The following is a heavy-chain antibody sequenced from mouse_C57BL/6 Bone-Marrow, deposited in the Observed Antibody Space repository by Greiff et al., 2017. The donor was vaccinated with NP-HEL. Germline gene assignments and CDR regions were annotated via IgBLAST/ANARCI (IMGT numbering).Heavy chain of an antibody. J-gene: IGHJ1*03. D-gene: IGHD2-13*01. V-gene: IGHV5-12*01. Sequence: EVQRVESGGGLVQPGGSLKLSCAASGFTFSDYYMYWVRQTPEKRLEWVAYISNGGGSTYYPDTVKGRFTISRDNAKNTLYLQMSRLKSEDTAMYYCARLDGDSLYFDVWGTGTTVTVSS. CDR3: ARLDGDSLYFDV. CDR2: ISNGGGST. CDR1: GFTFSDYY.